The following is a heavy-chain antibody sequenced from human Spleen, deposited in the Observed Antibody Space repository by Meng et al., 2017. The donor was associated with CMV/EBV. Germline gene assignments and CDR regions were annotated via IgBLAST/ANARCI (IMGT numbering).Heavy chain of an antibody. J-gene: IGHJ4*02. CDR2: IKPNTGNT. D-gene: IGHD1-7*01. Sequence: ASVKVSCKASGYFFSDHFMHWVRQAPGQGLEWMGWIKPNTGNTNYAQKFQGRVTMTRDTSIRTVYMELTRLSSDDTALYFCTRGGNWNYLRFFDYWGQGTLVTVSS. V-gene: IGHV1-2*02. CDR1: GYFFSDHF. CDR3: TRGGNWNYLRFFDY.